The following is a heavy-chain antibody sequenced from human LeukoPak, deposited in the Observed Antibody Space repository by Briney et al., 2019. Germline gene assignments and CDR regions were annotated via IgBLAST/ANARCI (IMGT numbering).Heavy chain of an antibody. D-gene: IGHD3-3*01. Sequence: SVKVSCKASGGTFSSYAISWVRQAPGQGLEWMGGIIPIFGTANYAQKFQGRVTITADESTSTAYMELSSLRSEGTAVYYCASSNTANDFWSGPTIDYWGQGTLVTVSS. CDR3: ASSNTANDFWSGPTIDY. J-gene: IGHJ4*02. CDR2: IIPIFGTA. CDR1: GGTFSSYA. V-gene: IGHV1-69*13.